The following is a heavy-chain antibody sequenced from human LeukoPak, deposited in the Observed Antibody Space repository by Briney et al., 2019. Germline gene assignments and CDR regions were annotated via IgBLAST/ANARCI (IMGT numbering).Heavy chain of an antibody. Sequence: GGSLRLSCAASGFTFSDYWIHWVRQAPGKGLVWVSRINSDGSSTSYADSVKGRFTISRDNAKNTLYLQMNSLRAEDTAVYYCAGDGYCSSTSCYYFDYWGQGTLVSVSS. J-gene: IGHJ4*02. CDR3: AGDGYCSSTSCYYFDY. CDR1: GFTFSDYW. CDR2: INSDGSST. D-gene: IGHD2-2*01. V-gene: IGHV3-74*01.